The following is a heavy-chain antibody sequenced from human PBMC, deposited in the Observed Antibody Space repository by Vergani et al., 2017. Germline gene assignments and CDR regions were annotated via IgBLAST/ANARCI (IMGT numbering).Heavy chain of an antibody. D-gene: IGHD6-13*01. J-gene: IGHJ6*03. CDR1: GYSFTSYW. CDR3: ARRSSSYVNYYYYXMDV. Sequence: EVQLVQSGAEVKKPGESLKISCKGSGYSFTSYWIGWVRQMPGKGLEWMGIIYPGDSDTRYSPSFQGQVTISADKSISTAYLQWSSLKASDTAMYYCARRSSSYVNYYYYXMDVWGKGTTVTVSS. V-gene: IGHV5-51*01. CDR2: IYPGDSDT.